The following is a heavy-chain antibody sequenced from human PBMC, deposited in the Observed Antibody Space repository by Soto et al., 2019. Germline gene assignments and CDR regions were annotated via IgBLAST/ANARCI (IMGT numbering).Heavy chain of an antibody. V-gene: IGHV3-73*01. J-gene: IGHJ4*02. Sequence: GGSLRLSCEAPGFTFSGSAMHWVRQASGKGLEWVGRIRSKANSYATAYAASVKGRFSISRDESKNTAYLQMNSLKTEDTAVYYCTSISPDDMIRKWGQGTQVTVSS. CDR3: TSISPDDMIRK. CDR1: GFTFSGSA. D-gene: IGHD3-22*01. CDR2: IRSKANSYAT.